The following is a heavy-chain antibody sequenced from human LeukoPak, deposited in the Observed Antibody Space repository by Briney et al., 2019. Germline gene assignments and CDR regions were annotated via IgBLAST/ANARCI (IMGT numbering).Heavy chain of an antibody. CDR1: GFTFDDYA. D-gene: IGHD3-22*01. J-gene: IGHJ4*02. V-gene: IGHV3-9*01. CDR3: ARDYGPGSSGYYYEGY. Sequence: GGSLRLSCAASGFTFDDYAMHWVRQAPGKGLEWVSGISWNSGSIGYADSVKGRFTISRDNAKNSLYLQMNSLRAEDTAVYYCARDYGPGSSGYYYEGYWGQGTLVTVSS. CDR2: ISWNSGSI.